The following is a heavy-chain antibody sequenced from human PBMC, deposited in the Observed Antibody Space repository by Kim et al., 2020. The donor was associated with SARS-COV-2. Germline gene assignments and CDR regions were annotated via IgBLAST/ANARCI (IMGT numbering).Heavy chain of an antibody. V-gene: IGHV1-2*06. J-gene: IGHJ6*02. CDR2: INPNSGGT. CDR3: ASDRNTSFGVVFIPDRYAMDV. CDR1: GYTFTGYY. Sequence: ASVKVSCKASGYTFTGYYMHWVRQAPGQGLEWMGRINPNSGGTNYAQKFQGRVTMTRDTSISTAYMELSRLRSDDTAVYYYASDRNTSFGVVFIPDRYAMDVWGQGTTVTVSS. D-gene: IGHD3-3*01.